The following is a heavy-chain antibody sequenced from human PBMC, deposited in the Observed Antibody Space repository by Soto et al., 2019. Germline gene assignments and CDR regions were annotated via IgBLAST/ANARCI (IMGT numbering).Heavy chain of an antibody. Sequence: EVQLLESGGGLLQPGGSLRLSCVASGFTFSSSVMNWVRQAPGRGLEWVSGISGSGSSTDYADSVRGRFTISRDNSKNTVYLQMSSLGAAETAVYYWAKGAGGSGPIRLDYWGQGTLVSVSS. CDR1: GFTFSSSV. CDR3: AKGAGGSGPIRLDY. D-gene: IGHD3-10*01. CDR2: ISGSGSST. J-gene: IGHJ4*02. V-gene: IGHV3-23*01.